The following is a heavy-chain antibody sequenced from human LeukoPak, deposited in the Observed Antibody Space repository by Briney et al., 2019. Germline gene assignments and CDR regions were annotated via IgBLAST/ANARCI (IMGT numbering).Heavy chain of an antibody. CDR3: TKHLGSLSFLFYFMYV. Sequence: GGSLRLSCVASVLTFSRFAMSWIGQPPGTGVEGVSTLCCIPLPPLYPDSFNHRFTTSKDNSKHTLYLHIHNLRADYTAVYYCTKHLGSLSFLFYFMYVWGKGTSVSVSS. CDR2: LCCIPLPP. J-gene: IGHJ6*03. CDR1: VLTFSRFA. D-gene: IGHD2/OR15-2a*01. V-gene: IGHV3-23*01.